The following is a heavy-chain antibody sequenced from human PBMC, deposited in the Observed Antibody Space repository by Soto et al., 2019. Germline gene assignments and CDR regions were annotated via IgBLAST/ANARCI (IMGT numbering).Heavy chain of an antibody. J-gene: IGHJ3*01. Sequence: QDQLVQSGAEVKKPGASVKVSCKASVFTSSGISWVRQAPGQRLEWMGWISTHNGNTIYAQKFQGRVIMTMDTSTTTVYMGLSGLRPDGTAVSLWAREGILGLLDAYHLWGHGTMVTVSS. CDR1: VFTSSG. CDR2: ISTHNGNT. CDR3: AREGILGLLDAYHL. V-gene: IGHV1-18*04. D-gene: IGHD3-3*01.